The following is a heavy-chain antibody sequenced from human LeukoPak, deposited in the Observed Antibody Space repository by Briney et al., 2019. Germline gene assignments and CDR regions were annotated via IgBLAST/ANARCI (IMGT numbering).Heavy chain of an antibody. J-gene: IGHJ1*01. Sequence: GASVKVSCKVSGYTLTELSMHWVRQAPGKGLEWMGGFDPEDGETIYALKFQGRVTMTEDTSADTAYMELSSLRSEDTAVYYCATDLPRYDSSGYYYGPFQHWGQGTLVTVSS. CDR3: ATDLPRYDSSGYYYGPFQH. V-gene: IGHV1-24*01. CDR2: FDPEDGET. CDR1: GYTLTELS. D-gene: IGHD3-22*01.